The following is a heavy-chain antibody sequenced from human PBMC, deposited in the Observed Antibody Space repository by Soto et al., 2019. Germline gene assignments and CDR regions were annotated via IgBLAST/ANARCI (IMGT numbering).Heavy chain of an antibody. CDR1: GFTFSSYA. D-gene: IGHD1-26*01. CDR2: ISGSGGST. V-gene: IGHV3-23*01. CDR3: AKVGPSIVLRGMGFDY. Sequence: PGGSLRLSCAASGFTFSSYAMSWVRQAPGKGLEWVSAISGSGGSTYYADSVKGRFTISRDNSKNTLYLQMNSLRAEDTAVYYCAKVGPSIVLRGMGFDYWGQGTLVTVSS. J-gene: IGHJ4*02.